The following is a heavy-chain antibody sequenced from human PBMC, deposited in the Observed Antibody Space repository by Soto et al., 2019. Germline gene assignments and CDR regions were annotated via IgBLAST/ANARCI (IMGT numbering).Heavy chain of an antibody. D-gene: IGHD3-10*01. Sequence: SETLSLTCTVSGGSISSSSYYWGWIRQPPGKGLEWIGSIYYSGSTYYNPSLKSRVTISVDTSKNQFSLKLSSVTAADTAVYYCARHDYGSGSYPFYYYYGMDVWGQGTTVTVSS. CDR2: IYYSGST. V-gene: IGHV4-39*01. J-gene: IGHJ6*02. CDR3: ARHDYGSGSYPFYYYYGMDV. CDR1: GGSISSSSYY.